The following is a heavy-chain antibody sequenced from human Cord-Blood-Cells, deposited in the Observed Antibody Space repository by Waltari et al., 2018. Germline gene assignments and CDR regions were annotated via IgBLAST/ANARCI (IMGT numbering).Heavy chain of an antibody. CDR2: IYYSGTT. CDR1: GGSISSSSYY. D-gene: IGHD2-21*02. J-gene: IGHJ3*02. V-gene: IGHV4-39*01. Sequence: QLQLQASGPGLVKPSETLSLTCTVSGGSISSSSYYWGWIRQPPGKGLGWSGSIYYSGTTYYTPSLKTRVTIAVDTAKSQFSLRLSAVTAADTAVYYCARRGRGDYALDIWGQGTMVTVSS. CDR3: ARRGRGDYALDI.